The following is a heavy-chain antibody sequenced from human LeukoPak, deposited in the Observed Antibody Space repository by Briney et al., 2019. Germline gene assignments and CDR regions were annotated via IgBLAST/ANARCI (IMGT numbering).Heavy chain of an antibody. J-gene: IGHJ4*02. CDR2: ITGSGGST. CDR1: GFTFSSYW. Sequence: GGSLRLSCAASGFTFSSYWMSWVRQAPGKGLEWVSTITGSGGSTYFSESVKGRFSISRDSSKNTLHLQLNSLRAEDTALYYCAKGGDSTGWYEGATFDYWGQGTLVTVSS. D-gene: IGHD6-19*01. CDR3: AKGGDSTGWYEGATFDY. V-gene: IGHV3-23*01.